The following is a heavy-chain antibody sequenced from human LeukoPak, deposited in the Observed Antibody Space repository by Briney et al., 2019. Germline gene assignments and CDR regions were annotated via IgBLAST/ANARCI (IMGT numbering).Heavy chain of an antibody. CDR2: ISYDGTNK. J-gene: IGHJ4*02. CDR3: AKFWTGVAATPAY. D-gene: IGHD2-15*01. V-gene: IGHV3-30*18. Sequence: GSLRLSCAASGFTFSRYGMHCVRQAPGKGLEWVAVISYDGTNKYYADSVKGGFTISRDNSKNTLYLKMNSLRTDDTAVYYCAKFWTGVAATPAYWGQGTLVTVSS. CDR1: GFTFSRYG.